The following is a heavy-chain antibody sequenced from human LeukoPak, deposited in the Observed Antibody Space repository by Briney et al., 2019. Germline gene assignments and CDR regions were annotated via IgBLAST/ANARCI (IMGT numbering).Heavy chain of an antibody. CDR3: ARTTDIVATITFDC. CDR2: IYYYGGT. Sequence: SSETLSLTCTVSGGSISSGDYYWSWIRQPPGKGLEWIGYIYYYGGTYYNPSLKSRVTISVDTSKNQFSLRLSSVTAADTAVYYCARTTDIVATITFDCWGQGTLVTVSS. CDR1: GGSISSGDYY. J-gene: IGHJ4*02. V-gene: IGHV4-30-4*01. D-gene: IGHD5-12*01.